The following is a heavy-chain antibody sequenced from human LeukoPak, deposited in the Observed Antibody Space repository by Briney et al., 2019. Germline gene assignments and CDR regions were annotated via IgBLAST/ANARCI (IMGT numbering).Heavy chain of an antibody. CDR1: AYSFTGYY. D-gene: IGHD3-10*01. CDR3: ARATMVRGVTAYYFDY. V-gene: IGHV1-2*06. CDR2: INPNSGGT. J-gene: IGHJ4*02. Sequence: ASVKVSCKASAYSFTGYYMHWVRQAPGQGLEWMGRINPNSGGTNYAQKFQGRVTMTRDTSISTAYMELSRLRSDDTAVYYCARATMVRGVTAYYFDYWGQGTLVTVSS.